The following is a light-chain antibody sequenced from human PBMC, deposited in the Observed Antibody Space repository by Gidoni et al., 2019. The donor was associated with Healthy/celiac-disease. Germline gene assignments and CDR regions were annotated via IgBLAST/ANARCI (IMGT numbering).Light chain of an antibody. CDR1: QGVNSSY. CDR2: GAS. V-gene: IGKV3-20*01. Sequence: EMAWTKTPGTLSLSPGERATLSCRASQGVNSSYLALYQQKPGLAPRPLIVGASSRATGIPDMFSGSGSGTYFTLTISRLVPEVFAVYYCQRYGNSRVTFGQXTKVEIK. CDR3: QRYGNSRVT. J-gene: IGKJ1*01.